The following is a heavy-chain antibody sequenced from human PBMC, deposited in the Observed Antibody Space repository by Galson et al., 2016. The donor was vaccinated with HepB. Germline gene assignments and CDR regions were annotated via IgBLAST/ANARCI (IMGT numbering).Heavy chain of an antibody. CDR1: GGSFSSYP. Sequence: SVKVSCKVSGGSFSSYPLSWVRQAPGQGPEWMGGIIPIFGTTTYSQKFQGRLTITADESTRTAYMELSSLRSDDTAIFYCARDNSAMGSPYYYGIDVWGQGTTVTVSS. CDR3: ARDNSAMGSPYYYGIDV. J-gene: IGHJ6*02. CDR2: IIPIFGTT. D-gene: IGHD1-26*01. V-gene: IGHV1-69*13.